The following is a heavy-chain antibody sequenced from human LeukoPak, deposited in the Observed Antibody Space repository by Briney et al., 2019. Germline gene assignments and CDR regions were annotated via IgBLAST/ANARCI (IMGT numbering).Heavy chain of an antibody. CDR3: ARAALAYCGGDCPHSDAFDI. CDR2: INSDGSST. D-gene: IGHD2-21*02. V-gene: IGHV3-74*01. J-gene: IGHJ3*02. CDR1: GFTFSSYW. Sequence: GGSLRLSCAASGFTFSSYWTHWVRQAPGKGLVWVSRINSDGSSTSYADSVKGRFTISRDNAKNTLYLQMNSLRAEDTAVYYCARAALAYCGGDCPHSDAFDIWGQGTMVTVSS.